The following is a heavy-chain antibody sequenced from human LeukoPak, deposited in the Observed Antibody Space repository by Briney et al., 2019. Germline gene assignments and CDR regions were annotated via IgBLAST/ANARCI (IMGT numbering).Heavy chain of an antibody. V-gene: IGHV5-51*01. CDR2: IYPGDSET. CDR1: GYSFTSYW. J-gene: IGHJ4*02. CDR3: ARSHCSGDCYSALFDY. Sequence: GESLKISCKGSGYSFTSYWIGWVRQMPGKGLEWMGIIYPGDSETRYSPSFQGQVTIAADKSINTAYLQLSSLKASDTAMYYCARSHCSGDCYSALFDYWGQGTLVTVSS. D-gene: IGHD2-21*02.